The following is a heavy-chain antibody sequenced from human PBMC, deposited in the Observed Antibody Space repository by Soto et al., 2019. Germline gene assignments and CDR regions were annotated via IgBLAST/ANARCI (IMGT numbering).Heavy chain of an antibody. V-gene: IGHV5-10-1*01. CDR3: ARPQNIVATIPHY. J-gene: IGHJ4*02. CDR2: IDPSDSYT. CDR1: GYSFTSYW. Sequence: GEFLKISCKGSGYSFTSYWISWVRQMPGKGLEWMGRIDPSDSYTNYSPSFQGHVTISADKSISTAYLQWSSLKASDTAMYYCARPQNIVATIPHYWGRGTLVTVSS. D-gene: IGHD5-12*01.